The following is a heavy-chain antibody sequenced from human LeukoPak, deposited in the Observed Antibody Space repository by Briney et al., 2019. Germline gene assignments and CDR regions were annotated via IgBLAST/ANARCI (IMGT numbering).Heavy chain of an antibody. CDR3: ARVPGPNWFDP. CDR1: GYSIRSGYY. CDR2: IYQSGST. Sequence: SETLSLTCSVSGYSIRSGYYWGWIRQPPGKGLEWIGSIYQSGSTYYNPSLKSRVTISVDTSKNQFSLKLSSVTAADTAVYYCARVPGPNWFDPWGQGTLVTVSS. V-gene: IGHV4-38-2*02. J-gene: IGHJ5*02.